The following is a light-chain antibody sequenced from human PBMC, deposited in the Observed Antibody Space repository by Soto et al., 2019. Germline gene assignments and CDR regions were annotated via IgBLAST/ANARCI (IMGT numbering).Light chain of an antibody. CDR3: AAWDDSLSGHNYV. V-gene: IGLV1-47*01. CDR2: RNN. J-gene: IGLJ1*01. Sequence: QSVLTQPPSASGTPGQRVTISCSGSSSNIGSNYVYWYQQLPGTAPKLLIYRNNQRPSGVPDRFSGSKSGTSASLAISGLRSEDEADYYCAAWDDSLSGHNYVFGTGTNATVL. CDR1: SSNIGSNY.